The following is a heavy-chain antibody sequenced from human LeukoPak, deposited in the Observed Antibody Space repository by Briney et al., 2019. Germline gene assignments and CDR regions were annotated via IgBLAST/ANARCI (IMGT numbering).Heavy chain of an antibody. J-gene: IGHJ5*02. Sequence: GGSLRLSCAASGFTFSNYDMSWVRQAPGKGLEWVSSISDSGSSTYYADSVKGRFTISRGNSKNTLYLQMTNLRAADTAVYYCAKDLSRAVAADWFDPWDQGSLVTVSS. V-gene: IGHV3-23*01. CDR2: ISDSGSST. CDR3: AKDLSRAVAADWFDP. D-gene: IGHD6-19*01. CDR1: GFTFSNYD.